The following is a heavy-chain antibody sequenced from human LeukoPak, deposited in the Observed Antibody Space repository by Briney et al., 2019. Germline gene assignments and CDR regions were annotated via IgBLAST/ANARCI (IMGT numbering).Heavy chain of an antibody. D-gene: IGHD3-16*01. CDR1: GYRFTSYD. Sequence: ASVKVSCKASGYRFTSYDLNWVRQATGQGLEWMGWINPNSGNTGYAQKFQGRVTITRNTPLSTAYMELSSLRSEDTAVYYCARAPPGGDVDHWGEGTLVTVSS. V-gene: IGHV1-8*01. J-gene: IGHJ4*02. CDR3: ARAPPGGDVDH. CDR2: INPNSGNT.